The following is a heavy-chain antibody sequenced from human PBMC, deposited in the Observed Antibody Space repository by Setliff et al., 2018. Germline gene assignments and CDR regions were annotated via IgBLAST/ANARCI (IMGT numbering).Heavy chain of an antibody. CDR2: VYYSGYT. Sequence: KTSETLSLTCTVSGGSVSSTSHYWGWIRQPPGKGMEWIGSVYYSGYTYYNPSLQSRVTISVDMSKNQFSMKLTSVTAADTAVYYCARVGCTNGVCGLFDSWGQGTLVTVSS. CDR3: ARVGCTNGVCGLFDS. CDR1: GGSVSSTSHY. V-gene: IGHV4-39*07. D-gene: IGHD2-8*01. J-gene: IGHJ4*02.